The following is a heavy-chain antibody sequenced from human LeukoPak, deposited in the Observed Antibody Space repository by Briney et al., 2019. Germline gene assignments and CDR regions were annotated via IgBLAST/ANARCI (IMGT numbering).Heavy chain of an antibody. J-gene: IGHJ4*02. CDR3: ARSMTGSGSYYPYFDY. CDR2: TKQDGNEQ. D-gene: IGHD3-10*01. Sequence: PGGSLRLSCAASGFTFNNYWMSWVRQAPGKGLEWVANTKQDGNEQYYVDSVAGRFTISRDNAKNSLYLQMNSLRAEDTAVYYCARSMTGSGSYYPYFDYWGQGTLVTVSS. V-gene: IGHV3-7*04. CDR1: GFTFNNYW.